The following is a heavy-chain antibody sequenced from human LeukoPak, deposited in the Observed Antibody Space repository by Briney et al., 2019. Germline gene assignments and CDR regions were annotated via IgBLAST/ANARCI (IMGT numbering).Heavy chain of an antibody. J-gene: IGHJ4*02. CDR2: INHSGST. Sequence: PSETLSLTCAVYGGSFSGYYWLCMRQPPGKGLEWSGEINHSGSTNYNPSLERRVTISVDTPKNHFSVELSFVTHADTGVYFCGRTVLLLFDYSGEGALVTVSS. V-gene: IGHV4-34*01. CDR1: GGSFSGYY. CDR3: GRTVLLLFDY. D-gene: IGHD3-10*01.